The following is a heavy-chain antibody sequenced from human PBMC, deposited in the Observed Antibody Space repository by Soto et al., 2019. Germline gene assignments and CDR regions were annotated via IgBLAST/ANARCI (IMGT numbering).Heavy chain of an antibody. Sequence: SETLSLTCAVSGGSISSGGYSWSWIRQPLGKGLEWIGYIYHSGSTYYNPSLKSRVTMSVDRSKNQFSLELSSVTAADTAVYYCARLHCNSPTCVQLDPWGQGTLVTVSS. D-gene: IGHD2-2*01. CDR2: IYHSGST. J-gene: IGHJ5*02. CDR1: GGSISSGGYS. V-gene: IGHV4-30-2*01. CDR3: ARLHCNSPTCVQLDP.